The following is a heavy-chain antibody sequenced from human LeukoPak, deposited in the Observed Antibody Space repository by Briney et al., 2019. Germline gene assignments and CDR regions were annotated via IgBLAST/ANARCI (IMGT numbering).Heavy chain of an antibody. J-gene: IGHJ4*02. CDR3: ARDTTYYYDSSGYYHTFDY. Sequence: SVKVSCKASGGTFSSYAISWVRQAPGQGLEWMGRIIPILGIANYAQKFQGRVTITADKSTSTAYMELSSLRSEDTAVYYWARDTTYYYDSSGYYHTFDYWGQGTLVTVSS. D-gene: IGHD3-22*01. CDR1: GGTFSSYA. CDR2: IIPILGIA. V-gene: IGHV1-69*04.